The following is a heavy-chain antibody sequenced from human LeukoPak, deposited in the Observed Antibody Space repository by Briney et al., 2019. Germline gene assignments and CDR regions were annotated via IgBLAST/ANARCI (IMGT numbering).Heavy chain of an antibody. Sequence: SETLPLTCTVSGGSISSDYWSWIRQPPGKGLEWIGYIYYSEGTNYNPSLRSRVTISGDTSKSQFSLRLSSVTAADTAVYYCARSCSGGRCAADYWGQGILVTVSS. D-gene: IGHD2-15*01. CDR3: ARSCSGGRCAADY. CDR2: IYYSEGT. CDR1: GGSISSDY. J-gene: IGHJ4*02. V-gene: IGHV4-59*01.